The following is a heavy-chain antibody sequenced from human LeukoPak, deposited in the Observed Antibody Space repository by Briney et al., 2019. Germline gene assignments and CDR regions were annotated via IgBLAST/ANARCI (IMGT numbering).Heavy chain of an antibody. CDR3: ARVLPHLYYYDSSGYSPYWYFDL. CDR2: INHSGST. CDR1: GVSFSGYY. V-gene: IGHV4-34*01. J-gene: IGHJ2*01. D-gene: IGHD3-22*01. Sequence: SETLSLTCAVYGVSFSGYYWSWIRQPPGKGLEWIGEINHSGSTNYNPSLKSRVTISVDTSKNQFSLKLSSVTAADTAVYYCARVLPHLYYYDSSGYSPYWYFDLWGRGTLVTVSS.